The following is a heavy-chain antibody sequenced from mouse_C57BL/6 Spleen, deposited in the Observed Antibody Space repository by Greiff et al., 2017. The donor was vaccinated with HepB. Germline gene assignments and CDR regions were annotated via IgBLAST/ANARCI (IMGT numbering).Heavy chain of an antibody. J-gene: IGHJ4*01. CDR3: ARDPYGSTMGY. CDR2: ISYDGSN. Sequence: EVQLQQSGPGLVKPSQSLSLTCSVTGYSITSGYYWNWIRQFPGNKLEWMGYISYDGSNNYNPSLKNRISITRDTSKNQFFLKLNSVTTEDTATYCCARDPYGSTMGYWGQGTSVTVSS. V-gene: IGHV3-6*01. D-gene: IGHD1-1*01. CDR1: GYSITSGYY.